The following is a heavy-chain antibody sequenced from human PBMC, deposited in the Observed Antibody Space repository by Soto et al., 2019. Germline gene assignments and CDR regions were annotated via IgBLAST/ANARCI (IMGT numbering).Heavy chain of an antibody. J-gene: IGHJ4*02. D-gene: IGHD2-21*02. CDR1: GFTFGNYA. CDR2: IVASGGRT. CDR3: VKDLVVLSAIFDS. V-gene: IGHV3-23*01. Sequence: LRLSCAASGFTFGNYAMGWVRQAPGKGLEWVSGIVASGGRTFYADSAKGRFTISRDNSRSTLYLQMNSLRADDTAVYYCVKDLVVLSAIFDSWGRGTLVTVSS.